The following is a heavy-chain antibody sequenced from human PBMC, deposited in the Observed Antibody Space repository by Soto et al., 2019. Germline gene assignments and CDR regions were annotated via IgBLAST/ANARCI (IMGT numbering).Heavy chain of an antibody. CDR2: VYADGAT. D-gene: IGHD3-10*01. J-gene: IGHJ4*02. Sequence: EVQLVESGGGLVQPGESLRLSCAASGFTVSNYHMTWVRQAPGKGLEWVSAVYADGATSHADSVKDRFTVSRDNPRNTLNLQMSGLRAEDTAVYYCARSGGGLDYWGQGTLVTVSS. CDR3: ARSGGGLDY. CDR1: GFTVSNYH. V-gene: IGHV3-66*01.